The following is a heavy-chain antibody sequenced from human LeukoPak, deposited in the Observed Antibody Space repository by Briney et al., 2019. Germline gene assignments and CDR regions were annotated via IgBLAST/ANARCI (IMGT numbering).Heavy chain of an antibody. CDR1: GFTFSSYA. D-gene: IGHD3-10*01. J-gene: IGHJ4*02. CDR2: ISYDGSNK. Sequence: PGGSLRLSCAASGFTFSSYAMHWVRQAPGKGLEWVAVISYDGSNKYYADSVKGRFTISRDNAKNSLYLQMNSLRAEDTAVYYCARVGSGSTYFDYWGQGTLVTVSS. V-gene: IGHV3-30-3*01. CDR3: ARVGSGSTYFDY.